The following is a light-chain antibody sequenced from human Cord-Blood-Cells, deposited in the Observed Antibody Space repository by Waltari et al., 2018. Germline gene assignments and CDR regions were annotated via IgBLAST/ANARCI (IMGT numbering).Light chain of an antibody. V-gene: IGLV2-23*01. CDR2: EGS. Sequence: SALTQPASVSGSPGPSITISCTGTSSDGGSYNLVSWYQQHPGKAPKLMIYEGSKRPSGVSNRFSGSKSGNTASLTISGLQAEDEADYYCCSYAGSSTWVFGGGTKLTVL. J-gene: IGLJ3*02. CDR1: SSDGGSYNL. CDR3: CSYAGSSTWV.